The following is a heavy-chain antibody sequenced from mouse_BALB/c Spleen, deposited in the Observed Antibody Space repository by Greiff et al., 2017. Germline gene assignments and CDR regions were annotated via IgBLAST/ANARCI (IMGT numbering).Heavy chain of an antibody. V-gene: IGHV14-3*02. CDR2: IDPANGNT. CDR3: ARGVHYYGYYAMDY. Sequence: EVKLVESGAELVKPGASVKLSCTASGFNIKDTYMHWVKQRPEQGLEWIGRIDPANGNTKYDPKFQGKATITADTSSNTAYLQLSSLTSEDTAVYYCARGVHYYGYYAMDYWGQGTSVTVSS. CDR1: GFNIKDTY. D-gene: IGHD1-2*01. J-gene: IGHJ4*01.